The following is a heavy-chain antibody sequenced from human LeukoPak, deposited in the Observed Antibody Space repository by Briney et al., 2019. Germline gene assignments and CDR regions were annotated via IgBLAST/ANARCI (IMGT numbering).Heavy chain of an antibody. Sequence: GASLRLSCAASGFTFSSYAMSWVRQAPGPGQDWVSAISGSGGSTYYADSVKGRFTISRDNSKNTLYLQMNSLRAEDTGVYYCAKDRDWNYVGDWFDPWGQGTLVTVSS. CDR3: AKDRDWNYVGDWFDP. CDR1: GFTFSSYA. D-gene: IGHD1-7*01. J-gene: IGHJ5*02. CDR2: ISGSGGST. V-gene: IGHV3-23*01.